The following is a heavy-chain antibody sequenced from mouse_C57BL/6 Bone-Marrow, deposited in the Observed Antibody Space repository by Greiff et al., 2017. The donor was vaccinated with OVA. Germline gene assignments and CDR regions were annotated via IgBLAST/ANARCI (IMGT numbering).Heavy chain of an antibody. V-gene: IGHV1-64*01. CDR1: GYTFTSYW. J-gene: IGHJ4*01. CDR3: ARCVYGSSYARDY. D-gene: IGHD1-1*01. CDR2: IHPNSGST. Sequence: QVQLQQPGAELVKPGASVTLSCEASGYTFTSYWMHWVKQRPGQGLEWIGMIHPNSGSTNYNEKFKSKATLTVDKSSSTAYMQLRSLTSEDTAVYYCARCVYGSSYARDYWGQGTSVTVSS.